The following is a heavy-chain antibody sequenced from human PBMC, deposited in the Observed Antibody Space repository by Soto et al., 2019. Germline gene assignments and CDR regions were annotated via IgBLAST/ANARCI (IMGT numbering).Heavy chain of an antibody. CDR2: INHSGST. J-gene: IGHJ3*02. D-gene: IGHD3-16*01. CDR3: ARGRDGANVLHRSAFDI. Sequence: SETLSLTCAVYGGSFSGYYWSWIRQPPGKGLEWIGEINHSGSTNYNPSLKSRVTISVDTSKNQFSLKLSSVTAADTAVYYCARGRDGANVLHRSAFDIWGQGTMVTVSS. V-gene: IGHV4-34*01. CDR1: GGSFSGYY.